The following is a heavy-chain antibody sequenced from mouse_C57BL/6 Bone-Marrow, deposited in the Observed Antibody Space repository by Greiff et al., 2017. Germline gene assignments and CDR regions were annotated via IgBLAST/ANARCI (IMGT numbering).Heavy chain of an antibody. CDR2: IDPSDSYT. Sequence: QVQLQQPGAELVKPGASVKLSCKASGYTFTSYWMQWVKQRPGQGLEWIGEIDPSDSYTNYNQKFKGKATLTVDTSSSTAYMQLSSLTSEDSAVYYCAREPSFGVWGTGTTVTVSS. CDR3: AREPSFGV. J-gene: IGHJ1*03. CDR1: GYTFTSYW. V-gene: IGHV1-50*01.